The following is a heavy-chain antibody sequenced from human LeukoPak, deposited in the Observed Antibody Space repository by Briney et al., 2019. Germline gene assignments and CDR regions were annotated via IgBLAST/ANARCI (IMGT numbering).Heavy chain of an antibody. J-gene: IGHJ6*03. Sequence: SETLSLTCAVYGGSFSGYYWSWIRQPPGKGLEWIGEINHSGSTNYNPSLKSRVTISVDTSKNQFSLKLSSVTAADTAVYYCVRVALRSYYYMDVWGKGTTVTVSS. CDR3: VRVALRSYYYMDV. D-gene: IGHD4-17*01. CDR1: GGSFSGYY. CDR2: INHSGST. V-gene: IGHV4-34*01.